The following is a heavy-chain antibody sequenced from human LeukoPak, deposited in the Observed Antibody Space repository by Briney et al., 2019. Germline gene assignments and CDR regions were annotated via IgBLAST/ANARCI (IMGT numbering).Heavy chain of an antibody. CDR3: ARDMGVWPD. D-gene: IGHD2-8*02. V-gene: IGHV3-7*01. CDR2: INQGGSEK. Sequence: AGTLTLSCAVSGFTFGTYWMNWLRQAPGKGLEWIANINQGGSEKYYVYLVRGRFTISRATAKHLLQLQMNSLRAEDRAVYYCARDMGVWPDWGQGTLVTVSS. CDR1: GFTFGTYW. J-gene: IGHJ4*02.